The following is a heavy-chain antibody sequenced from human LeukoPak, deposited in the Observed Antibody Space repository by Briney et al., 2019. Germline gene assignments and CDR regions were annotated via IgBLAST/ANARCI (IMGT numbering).Heavy chain of an antibody. Sequence: RASVKVSCKVSGYTLTELSMHWVRQAPGKGLEWMGGFDPEDGETIYAQKFQGRVTMTEDTSTDTAYMELSSLRSEDTAVCYCATGASIYSGWSLGGLYYYYGMDVWGQGTTVTVSS. J-gene: IGHJ6*02. CDR3: ATGASIYSGWSLGGLYYYYGMDV. CDR1: GYTLTELS. D-gene: IGHD6-19*01. V-gene: IGHV1-24*01. CDR2: FDPEDGET.